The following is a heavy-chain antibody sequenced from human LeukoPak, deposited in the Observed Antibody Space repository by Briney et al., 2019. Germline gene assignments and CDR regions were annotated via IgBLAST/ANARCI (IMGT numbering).Heavy chain of an antibody. CDR2: ISWDGGNT. CDR3: AKDHEPRLGRAGSYYSYYFDY. Sequence: GGSLRLSCAASGFTFDDYAMHWVRQAPGKGLEWVSLISWDGGNTYYADSVKGRFTISRDNSKNSLYLQMNSLRAEDTALYYCAKDHEPRLGRAGSYYSYYFDYWGQGTLVTVSS. J-gene: IGHJ4*02. V-gene: IGHV3-43D*04. D-gene: IGHD3-10*01. CDR1: GFTFDDYA.